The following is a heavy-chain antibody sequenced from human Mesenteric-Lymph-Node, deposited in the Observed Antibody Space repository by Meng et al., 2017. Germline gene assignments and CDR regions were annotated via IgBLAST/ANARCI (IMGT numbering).Heavy chain of an antibody. CDR3: AKTPTTSWVGGWFDP. J-gene: IGHJ5*02. Sequence: QVYLGQYGGEVKKPWASVKVSCKASGYTFTNYGITWVRQAPGQGLEWMGWVSSFNGDTNYAPKFQGRVTMTTDRSTTTAYMELRSLTSEDTAVYYCAKTPTTSWVGGWFDPWGQGTLVTVSS. CDR2: VSSFNGDT. D-gene: IGHD2-2*01. V-gene: IGHV1-18*04. CDR1: GYTFTNYG.